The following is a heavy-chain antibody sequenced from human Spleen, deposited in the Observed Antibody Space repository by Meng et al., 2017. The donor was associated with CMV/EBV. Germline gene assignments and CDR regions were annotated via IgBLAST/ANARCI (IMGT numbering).Heavy chain of an antibody. CDR1: GFTFSDHY. Sequence: GGSLRLSCAASGFTFSDHYMDWVRQAPGKGLEWVGRARDKANSYTTKYAASVEGRFTISRDDSKNSVYLQMYSLKIEDTAVYYCVRLAAAGRSRYYFDYWGQGTLVTVPQ. D-gene: IGHD6-13*01. CDR3: VRLAAAGRSRYYFDY. J-gene: IGHJ4*02. CDR2: ARDKANSYTT. V-gene: IGHV3-72*01.